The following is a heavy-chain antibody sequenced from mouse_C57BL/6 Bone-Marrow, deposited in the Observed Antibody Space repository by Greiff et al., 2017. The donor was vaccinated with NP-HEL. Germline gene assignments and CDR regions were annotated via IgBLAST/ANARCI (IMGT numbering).Heavy chain of an antibody. Sequence: VQLQQSGAELARPGASVKLSCKASGYTFTSYGISWVKQRTGQGLEWIGEIYPRSGNTYYNEKFKGKATLTADKSSSTAYMELRSLTSEDSAVYFCARKGTNWEEVYWGQGTTLTVSS. CDR2: IYPRSGNT. CDR3: ARKGTNWEEVY. V-gene: IGHV1-81*01. J-gene: IGHJ2*01. D-gene: IGHD4-1*01. CDR1: GYTFTSYG.